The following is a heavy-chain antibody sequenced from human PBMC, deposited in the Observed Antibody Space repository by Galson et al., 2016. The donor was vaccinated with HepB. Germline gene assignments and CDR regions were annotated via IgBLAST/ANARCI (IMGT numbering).Heavy chain of an antibody. CDR3: AADAGGGSGSYYRRLDS. D-gene: IGHD3-10*01. CDR2: ISYSGVT. J-gene: IGHJ4*02. CDR1: GGSVSSGTYY. V-gene: IGHV4-61*01. Sequence: SETLSLTCTVSGGSVSSGTYYWYWIRQPPGKGLECIGYISYSGVTNYNPSLKNRVTMSLDTSTNQFSRKLDSVTAADTALYYCAADAGGGSGSYYRRLDSWGQGTLVTVSS.